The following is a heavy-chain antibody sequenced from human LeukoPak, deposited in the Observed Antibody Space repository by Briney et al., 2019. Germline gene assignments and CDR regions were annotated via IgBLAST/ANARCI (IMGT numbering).Heavy chain of an antibody. V-gene: IGHV3-30*18. Sequence: SGGSLRLSCAASGFTFSSYGMHWVRQAPGKGLEWVAVISDDGSNRYYADSVKGRFTISRDNTKNTLYLQMNSLRAEDTAAYYCEKDLLVGCSYGWVDYWGQGTLVTVSS. CDR1: GFTFSSYG. CDR2: ISDDGSNR. J-gene: IGHJ4*02. D-gene: IGHD5-18*01. CDR3: EKDLLVGCSYGWVDY.